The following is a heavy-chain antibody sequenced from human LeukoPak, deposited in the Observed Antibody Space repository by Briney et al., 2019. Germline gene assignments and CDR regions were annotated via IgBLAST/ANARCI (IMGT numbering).Heavy chain of an antibody. CDR3: ARDGGNSGGANSP. J-gene: IGHJ5*02. CDR1: GYTFTNYG. Sequence: GASVKVSCKASGYTFTNYGVTWVRQAPGQGLEWMGWISGSSGNTKYAQKLQGRVTMTTDTSTTTAYMELRSLTSGDTAVYYCARDGGNSGGANSPWGQGTLVTVSS. D-gene: IGHD4-23*01. CDR2: ISGSSGNT. V-gene: IGHV1-18*01.